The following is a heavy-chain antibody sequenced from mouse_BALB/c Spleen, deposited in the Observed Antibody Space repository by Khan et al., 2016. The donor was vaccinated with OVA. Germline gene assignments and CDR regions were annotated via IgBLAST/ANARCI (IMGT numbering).Heavy chain of an antibody. Sequence: QVQLKESGPGLVAPSQSLSIACTVSGFSLTTYGVNWVRQPPGEGLEWLGVIWAGGSTNYNSALRSRLSISKDNSKSQVFLKMHILQTDDTAMYYCVRFYDPYYAMDYWGQGTSVTVSS. CDR3: VRFYDPYYAMDY. D-gene: IGHD2-3*01. CDR1: GFSLTTYG. J-gene: IGHJ4*01. CDR2: IWAGGST. V-gene: IGHV2-9*02.